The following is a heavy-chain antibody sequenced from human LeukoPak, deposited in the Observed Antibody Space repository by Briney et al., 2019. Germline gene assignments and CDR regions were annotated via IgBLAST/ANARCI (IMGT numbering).Heavy chain of an antibody. J-gene: IGHJ4*02. CDR2: SEPEDGET. V-gene: IGHV1-24*01. Sequence: ASVKVSCKVSGYTLTELSMHWVRQAPGKGLEWMGSSEPEDGETIYAQKFQGRVTMTEDTSTDTAYMELSGLRSEDTAVYYCATGYSSGWTRFDYWGQGTLVTVSS. CDR3: ATGYSSGWTRFDY. D-gene: IGHD6-19*01. CDR1: GYTLTELS.